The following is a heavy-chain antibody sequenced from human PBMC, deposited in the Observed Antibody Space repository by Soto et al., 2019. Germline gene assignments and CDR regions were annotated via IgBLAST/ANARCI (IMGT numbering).Heavy chain of an antibody. D-gene: IGHD6-6*01. V-gene: IGHV3-21*01. CDR1: GFTFSSYS. CDR3: ARGHGPSVAALDY. Sequence: GGSLRLSCAASGFTFSSYSMNWVRQAPGKGLEWVSSISSSSSYIYYADSVKGRFTISRDNAKNSLYLQMNSLRAEDTAVYYCARGHGPSVAALDYWGQGTLVTVSS. CDR2: ISSSSSYI. J-gene: IGHJ4*02.